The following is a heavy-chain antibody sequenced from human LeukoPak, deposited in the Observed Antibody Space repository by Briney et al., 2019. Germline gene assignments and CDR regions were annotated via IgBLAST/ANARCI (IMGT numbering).Heavy chain of an antibody. D-gene: IGHD2-15*01. CDR2: IIPIFGIA. Sequence: SVKVSCKASGGTFSSYAISWVRQAPGQGLEWMGRIIPIFGIANYAQKFQGRVTITADASTSTAYMELSSLRSEDTAVYYCARFGVGYCSGGSCYRTKLRVQAFDYWGQGTLVTVSS. V-gene: IGHV1-69*13. CDR3: ARFGVGYCSGGSCYRTKLRVQAFDY. CDR1: GGTFSSYA. J-gene: IGHJ4*02.